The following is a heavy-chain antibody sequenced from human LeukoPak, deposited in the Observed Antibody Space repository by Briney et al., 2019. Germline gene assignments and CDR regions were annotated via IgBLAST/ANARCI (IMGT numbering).Heavy chain of an antibody. CDR3: ASGPRIAVAGTHWFDP. V-gene: IGHV1-69*01. Sequence: ASVKVSCKASGGTFSSYAISWVRQAPGQGLEWMGGIIPIFGTANYAQKFQGRVTITADESTSTAYMELSSLRSEDTAVYYCASGPRIAVAGTHWFDPWGQGTLVTVFS. CDR2: IIPIFGTA. D-gene: IGHD6-19*01. J-gene: IGHJ5*02. CDR1: GGTFSSYA.